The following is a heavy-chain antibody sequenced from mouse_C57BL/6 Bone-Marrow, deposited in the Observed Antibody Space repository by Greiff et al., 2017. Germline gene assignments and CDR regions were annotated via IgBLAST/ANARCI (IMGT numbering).Heavy chain of an antibody. V-gene: IGHV5-4*01. J-gene: IGHJ1*03. CDR1: GFTFSSYA. CDR3: ARDGARYWYFDV. CDR2: ISDGGSYT. Sequence: EVQGVESGGGLVKPGGSLKLSCAASGFTFSSYAMSWVRQTPEKRLEWVATISDGGSYTYYPDNVKGRFTISRDNAKNNLYLQMSHLKSEDTALYYCARDGARYWYFDVRGTGTTVTVSS.